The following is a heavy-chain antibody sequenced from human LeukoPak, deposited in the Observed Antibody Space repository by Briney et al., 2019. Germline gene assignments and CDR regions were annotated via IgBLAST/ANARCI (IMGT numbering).Heavy chain of an antibody. Sequence: SVKVSCKASGGIFSSYAMSWVRQAPGQGLEWMGRIMPILGIVSYAQKFQGRVTITADKSTSTAYMELSSLTSEDTAMYYCARDYYDSSAYPWDALDVWGRGTMVTVSS. CDR1: GGIFSSYA. CDR3: ARDYYDSSAYPWDALDV. V-gene: IGHV1-69*04. CDR2: IMPILGIV. J-gene: IGHJ3*01. D-gene: IGHD3-22*01.